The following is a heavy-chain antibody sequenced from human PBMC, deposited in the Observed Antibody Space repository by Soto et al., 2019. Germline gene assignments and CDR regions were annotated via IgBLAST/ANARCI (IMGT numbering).Heavy chain of an antibody. V-gene: IGHV4-30-4*01. CDR1: GGSISSGDYY. D-gene: IGHD5-12*01. J-gene: IGHJ3*02. CDR3: ARYGYVYAFEI. CDR2: MYYSGRT. Sequence: SETLSLTCTVSGGSISSGDYYWSWIRQSPGKGLEWIGYMYYSGRTYYDPSLRGRVTISGGTSKNQFSLKLSSVTAADTALYYCARYGYVYAFEIWGQGTMVTVSS.